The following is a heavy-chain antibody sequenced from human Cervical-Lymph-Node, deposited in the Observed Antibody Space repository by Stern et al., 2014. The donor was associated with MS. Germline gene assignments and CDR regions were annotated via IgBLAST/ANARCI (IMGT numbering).Heavy chain of an antibody. J-gene: IGHJ4*02. V-gene: IGHV4-31*01. CDR2: IHYTGNT. CDR3: ARVEPGGTYFDL. D-gene: IGHD1-7*01. Sequence: QLQLQESGPRLVKPSQTLSLTCTVSGGSISSGAYYWIWMRQHPGKGLDYIGYIHYTGNTYYNPSLKNLVTISLDTSNSQFSLKLSSVTAADTAVYYCARVEPGGTYFDLWGQGTLVTVSS. CDR1: GGSISSGAYY.